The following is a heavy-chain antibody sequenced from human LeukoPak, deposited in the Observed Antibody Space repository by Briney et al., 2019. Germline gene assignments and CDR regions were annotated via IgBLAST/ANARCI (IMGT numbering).Heavy chain of an antibody. CDR1: GFTFSSYA. CDR2: ISYDGSNK. V-gene: IGHV3-30-3*01. Sequence: GRSLRLSCAASGFTFSSYAMHWVRQAPGKGLEWVAVISYDGSNKYYADSVKGRFTISRDNSKNTLYLQMNSLRAEDTAVYYCARTRGSIAVAQAFDYWGQGTLVTVSS. J-gene: IGHJ4*02. D-gene: IGHD6-19*01. CDR3: ARTRGSIAVAQAFDY.